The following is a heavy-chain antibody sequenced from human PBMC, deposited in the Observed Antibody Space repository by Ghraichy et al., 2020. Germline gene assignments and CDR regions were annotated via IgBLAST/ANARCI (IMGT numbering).Heavy chain of an antibody. V-gene: IGHV3-21*01. D-gene: IGHD6-19*01. J-gene: IGHJ4*02. CDR2: ISSSITYI. CDR1: GFTFSTYS. CDR3: ARWYSSGWSMYFFDY. Sequence: GESLNISCAASGFTFSTYSMNWVRQAPGKGLEWVSSISSSITYIYYADSVKGRFTISRDNAKNSLYLQMNSLRVEDTAVYYCARWYSSGWSMYFFDYWGQGTLVTVSS.